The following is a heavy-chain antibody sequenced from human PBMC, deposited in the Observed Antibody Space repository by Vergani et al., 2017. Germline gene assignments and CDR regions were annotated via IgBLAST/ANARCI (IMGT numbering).Heavy chain of an antibody. J-gene: IGHJ4*02. CDR3: TAHRPPRDY. CDR2: TRNKANSYTT. Sequence: EVQLVESGGGLVQPGGSLRLSCAASGFTFSDHYMDWVRQAPGKGLEWVGRTRNKANSYTTEYAASVKGRFTISRDDSKNSLYLQMNSLKTEDTAVYYCTAHRPPRDYWGQGTLVTVSS. V-gene: IGHV3-72*01. CDR1: GFTFSDHY.